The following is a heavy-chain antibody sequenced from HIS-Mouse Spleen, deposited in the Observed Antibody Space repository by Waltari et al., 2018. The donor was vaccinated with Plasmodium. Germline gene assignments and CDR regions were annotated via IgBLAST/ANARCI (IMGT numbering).Heavy chain of an antibody. CDR3: ARGRVLGTSSGYFDL. CDR1: GGSFSGYY. D-gene: IGHD3-10*01. Sequence: QVQLQQWGAGLLKPSETLSLTCAVYGGSFSGYYWSWIRQPPGKGLEWIGEINHSGSTNYNPALTGRVTISVDTSKNQFSLKLSSVTAADTAVYYCARGRVLGTSSGYFDLWGRGTLVTVSS. V-gene: IGHV4-34*01. CDR2: INHSGST. J-gene: IGHJ2*01.